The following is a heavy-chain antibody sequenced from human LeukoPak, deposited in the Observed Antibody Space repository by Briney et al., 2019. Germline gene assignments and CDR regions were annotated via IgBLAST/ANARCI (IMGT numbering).Heavy chain of an antibody. CDR2: IYDSGST. V-gene: IGHV4-39*07. D-gene: IGHD2-2*01. Sequence: PSETLSLTCTVSGGSIRSSYYYWGWIRQPPGKGLEWIGSIYDSGSTYYNPSLKSRVTISVDTSKNQFSLKLSSVTAADTAVYYCARYVYQPAYYYYYYGMDVWGQGTTVTVSS. CDR1: GGSIRSSYYY. J-gene: IGHJ6*02. CDR3: ARYVYQPAYYYYYYGMDV.